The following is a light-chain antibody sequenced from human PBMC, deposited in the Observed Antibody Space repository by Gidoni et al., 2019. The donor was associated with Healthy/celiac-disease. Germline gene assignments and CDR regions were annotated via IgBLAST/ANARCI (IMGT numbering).Light chain of an antibody. V-gene: IGKV4-1*01. CDR3: QQYYSTPRT. Sequence: DIVITQAPDTMAESLGERATINCRSSQSVLYSSNNKNYLAWYQQKPGQPPKLLIYWASTRESGVPDRFSGSGSGTDFTLTISSLQAEDVAVYYCQQYYSTPRTFGQGTKVEIK. J-gene: IGKJ1*01. CDR1: QSVLYSSNNKNY. CDR2: WAS.